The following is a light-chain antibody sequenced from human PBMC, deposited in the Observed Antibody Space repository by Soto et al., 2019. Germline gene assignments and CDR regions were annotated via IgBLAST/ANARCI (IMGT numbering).Light chain of an antibody. CDR2: EVS. Sequence: QSVLTQPASVSGSPGQSTTISCTGTSSDVGAYDYVSWYQQHPDKAPKLMIYEVSNRPSGVSNRFSGSKSVNTATLTISGLQADDEADYYCSSYTSSSTRVFGTGTKVTVL. J-gene: IGLJ1*01. V-gene: IGLV2-14*03. CDR1: SSDVGAYDY. CDR3: SSYTSSSTRV.